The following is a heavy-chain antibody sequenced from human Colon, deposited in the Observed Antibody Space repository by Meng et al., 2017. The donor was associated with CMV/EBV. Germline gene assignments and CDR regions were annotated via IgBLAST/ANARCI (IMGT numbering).Heavy chain of an antibody. V-gene: IGHV1-18*01. J-gene: IGHJ6*02. D-gene: IGHD3-3*01. CDR1: NYTFTNYG. Sequence: ASVKVSCKSSNYTFTNYGIAWVRQAPGQGLEWMGWISAYNGETKYEEKLQDRVTMTTDTSTSTAYMELRSLRSDDTAVYYCARGSSSTMFGDYYYGMDVWGQGTTVTSP. CDR3: ARGSSSTMFGDYYYGMDV. CDR2: ISAYNGET.